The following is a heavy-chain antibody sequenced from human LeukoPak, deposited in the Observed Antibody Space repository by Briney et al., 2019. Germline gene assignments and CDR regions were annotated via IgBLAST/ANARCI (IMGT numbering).Heavy chain of an antibody. CDR3: ARGDYFDY. Sequence: GGSLRLSCAAPGFTLSSYWMSWVRQAPGKGLEWVANIKQDGSEKYYVDSVKGRFTISRDNAKNSLYLQMNSLRAEDTAVYYCARGDYFDYWGQGTLVTVSS. CDR1: GFTLSSYW. J-gene: IGHJ4*02. CDR2: IKQDGSEK. V-gene: IGHV3-7*03.